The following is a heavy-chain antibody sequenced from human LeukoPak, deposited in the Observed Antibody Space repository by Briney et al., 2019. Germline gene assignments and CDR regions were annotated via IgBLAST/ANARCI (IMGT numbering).Heavy chain of an antibody. Sequence: GASVKVSCKASGGTFSSYAISWVRQAPGQGLEWMGGIIPIFGTANYAQKFQGRVTITTDESTSTAHMELSSLRSEDTAVYYCAKGYSSGWHNWFDPWGQGTLVTVSS. J-gene: IGHJ5*02. V-gene: IGHV1-69*05. CDR1: GGTFSSYA. CDR3: AKGYSSGWHNWFDP. CDR2: IIPIFGTA. D-gene: IGHD6-19*01.